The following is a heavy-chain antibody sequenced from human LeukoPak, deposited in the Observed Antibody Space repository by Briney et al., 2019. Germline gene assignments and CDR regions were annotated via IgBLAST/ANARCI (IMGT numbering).Heavy chain of an antibody. CDR2: IIPIFGTA. J-gene: IGHJ4*02. D-gene: IGHD2-15*01. Sequence: SVKVTCKASGGTFSSYAISWVRQAPGQGLEWMGRIIPIFGTANYAQKFQGRVTITTDESTSTAYMELSSLRSEDTAVYYCARDPLDCSGGSCSDYWGQGTLVTVSS. CDR1: GGTFSSYA. CDR3: ARDPLDCSGGSCSDY. V-gene: IGHV1-69*05.